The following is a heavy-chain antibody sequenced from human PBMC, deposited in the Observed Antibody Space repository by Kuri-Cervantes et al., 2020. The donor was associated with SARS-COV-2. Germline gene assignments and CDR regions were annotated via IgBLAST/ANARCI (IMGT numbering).Heavy chain of an antibody. V-gene: IGHV3-30*18. Sequence: GESLKISCTASGFTFINAWMTWVRQAPGKGLEWVAVISYDGSNKYYADSVKGRFSISRDNPKDTLYLEMNSLKPDDTAVYYCAKEHTYSVAFDYWGQGTLVTVSS. CDR1: GFTFINAW. CDR2: ISYDGSNK. D-gene: IGHD2-15*01. J-gene: IGHJ4*02. CDR3: AKEHTYSVAFDY.